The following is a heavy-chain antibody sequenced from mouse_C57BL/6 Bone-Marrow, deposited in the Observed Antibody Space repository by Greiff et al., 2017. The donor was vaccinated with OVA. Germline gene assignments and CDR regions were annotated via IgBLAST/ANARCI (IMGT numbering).Heavy chain of an antibody. D-gene: IGHD2-1*01. CDR1: GYTFTDYY. V-gene: IGHV1-19*01. J-gene: IGHJ2*01. CDR2: INPYNGGT. Sequence: LVEPGASVKMSCKASGYTFTDYYMNWVKQSHGKSLEWLGVINPYNGGTSYNQKFKGKATLTVDKSFSTAYMELNSLTSEDSAVYYCARIYYGNLLDYWGQGTTLTVSS. CDR3: ARIYYGNLLDY.